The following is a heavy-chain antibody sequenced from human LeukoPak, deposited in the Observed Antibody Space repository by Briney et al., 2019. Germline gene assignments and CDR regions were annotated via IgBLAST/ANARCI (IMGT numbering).Heavy chain of an antibody. D-gene: IGHD1-1*01. CDR1: GGSFSGYY. J-gene: IGHJ4*02. Sequence: SETLSLTCAVYGGSFSGYYWSWIRQPPGKGLEWIGEINHSGSTNCNPSLKSRVTISVDTSKNQFSLKLSSVTAADTAVYYCARRRTTGTTFDYWGQGTLVTVSS. V-gene: IGHV4-34*01. CDR2: INHSGST. CDR3: ARRRTTGTTFDY.